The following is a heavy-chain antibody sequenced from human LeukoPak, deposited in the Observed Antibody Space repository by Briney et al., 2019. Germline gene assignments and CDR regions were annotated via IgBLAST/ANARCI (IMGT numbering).Heavy chain of an antibody. D-gene: IGHD4-17*01. V-gene: IGHV3-7*01. J-gene: IGHJ4*02. CDR2: IKQDGSEK. CDR1: GFTFSSYW. CDR3: AIQNTADYGDYYFDY. Sequence: PGRSLRLSCAASGFTFSSYWMSWVRQAPGKGLEWVANIKQDGSEKYYVDSVKGRFTISRDNAKNSLYLQMNSLRAEDTAVYYCAIQNTADYGDYYFDYWGQGTLVTVSS.